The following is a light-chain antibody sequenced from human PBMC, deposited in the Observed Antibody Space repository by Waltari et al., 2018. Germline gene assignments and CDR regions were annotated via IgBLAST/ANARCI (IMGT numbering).Light chain of an antibody. J-gene: IGLJ3*02. Sequence: QSALTQPASVSGSPGQSITISCTGTRSDVGTYNFSSWYQQNPGKAPKLMLYEGNKRPSGVSNRFAGSKAGNTASLTISGLQAEDEADYYCYSYAGSGTWVFGGGTKLTVL. CDR2: EGN. CDR1: RSDVGTYNF. CDR3: YSYAGSGTWV. V-gene: IGLV2-23*01.